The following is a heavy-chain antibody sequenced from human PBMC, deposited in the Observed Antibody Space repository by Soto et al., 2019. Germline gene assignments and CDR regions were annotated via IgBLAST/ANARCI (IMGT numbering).Heavy chain of an antibody. D-gene: IGHD2-2*01. Sequence: GESLKISCKGPCCSFSTSSIGCVRQMPGKGLEWIGNIHSGDSNARYSPSFQGQVTISVDKSISTTYLEWSSLKATDTAFYYCATWSSSHWFDYWGQGTRVTI. J-gene: IGHJ4*02. CDR1: CCSFSTSS. CDR3: ATWSSSHWFDY. V-gene: IGHV5-51*01. CDR2: IHSGDSNA.